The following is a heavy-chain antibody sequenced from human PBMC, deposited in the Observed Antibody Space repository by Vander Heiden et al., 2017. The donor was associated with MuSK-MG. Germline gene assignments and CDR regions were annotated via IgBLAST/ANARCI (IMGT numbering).Heavy chain of an antibody. V-gene: IGHV3-23*01. CDR3: AKDVLRYFDWLIRGNYFDY. CDR2: ISGSGGST. CDR1: GFTFSSYA. D-gene: IGHD3-9*01. Sequence: EVQLLESGGGLVQPGGYLRRSCAASGFTFSSYAMGWVRQAPGKGLEWGSAISGSGGSTYYADSVKGRFTISRDNSKNTLYLQMNSLRAEDTAVYYCAKDVLRYFDWLIRGNYFDYWGQGTLVTVSS. J-gene: IGHJ4*02.